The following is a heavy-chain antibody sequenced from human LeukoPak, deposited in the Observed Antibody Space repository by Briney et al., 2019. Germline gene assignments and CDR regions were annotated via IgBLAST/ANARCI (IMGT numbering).Heavy chain of an antibody. D-gene: IGHD3-10*01. Sequence: SETLSLTCAVSGGSISSGGYSWSWIRQPPGKGLEWIGYIYHSGSTYYNPSLKSRVTISVDRSKNQFSLKLSSVTAADTAVYYCVRGNPKIYGSGSYLDVWGQGTTVTVSS. V-gene: IGHV4-30-2*01. CDR2: IYHSGST. CDR3: VRGNPKIYGSGSYLDV. J-gene: IGHJ6*02. CDR1: GGSISSGGYS.